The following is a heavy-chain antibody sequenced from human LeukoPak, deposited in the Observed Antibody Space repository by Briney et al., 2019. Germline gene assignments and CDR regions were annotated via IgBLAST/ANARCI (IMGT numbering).Heavy chain of an antibody. J-gene: IGHJ4*02. CDR3: AEKGYYDGSGYYMYYFDH. Sequence: GGSLRLSCAASGFTFSIYAMSWVRQAPGKGLEWVSAISGSGGTAYYADSVKGRFTISRDNSKNTLYLQMNSLRAEDTAVYYCAEKGYYDGSGYYMYYFDHWGQGTLVTVSS. CDR2: ISGSGGTA. V-gene: IGHV3-23*01. D-gene: IGHD3-22*01. CDR1: GFTFSIYA.